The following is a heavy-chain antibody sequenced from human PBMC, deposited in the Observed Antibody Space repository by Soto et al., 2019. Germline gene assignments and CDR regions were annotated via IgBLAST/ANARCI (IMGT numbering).Heavy chain of an antibody. V-gene: IGHV4-39*01. CDR2: INYSGTT. J-gene: IGHJ4*02. CDR3: VSLLHCGAGAWIFDY. D-gene: IGHD2-21*01. Sequence: SETLSLTCTVSGCSISSSTYYWGWIRQPPGKELEGIGSINYSGTTYCNTSLKRRVTISIDTSKNLFSLKLSSVFAADTSFYYCVSLLHCGAGAWIFDYWGQG. CDR1: GCSISSSTYY.